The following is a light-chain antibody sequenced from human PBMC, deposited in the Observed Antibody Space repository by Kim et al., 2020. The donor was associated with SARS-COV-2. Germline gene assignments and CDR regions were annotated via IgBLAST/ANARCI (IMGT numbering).Light chain of an antibody. CDR2: GKH. CDR3: NSRDSSGHHRV. Sequence: ALGLAVRITCQGDSLRSYYASWYQQKPGQAPVLVIYGKHNRPSGIPDRFSGSSSGNTASLTITGAQAEDEADYYCNSRDSSGHHRVFRRGTQLPVL. CDR1: SLRSYY. V-gene: IGLV3-19*01. J-gene: IGLJ3*02.